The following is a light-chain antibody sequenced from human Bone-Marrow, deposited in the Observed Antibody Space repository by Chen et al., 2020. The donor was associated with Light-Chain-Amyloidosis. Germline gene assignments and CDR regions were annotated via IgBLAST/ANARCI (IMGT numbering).Light chain of an antibody. CDR2: DDS. CDR3: QVWDRGSDRPV. V-gene: IGLV3-21*02. CDR1: NIGSTS. Sequence: SYVLTQPSSVSVATGQTATIACGGNNIGSTSVHWYQQTPGQAPLLVVYDDSDRPSGIPERWSGSTYANTATLPISRVEAGDEADYYCQVWDRGSDRPVFGGGTKLTVL. J-gene: IGLJ3*02.